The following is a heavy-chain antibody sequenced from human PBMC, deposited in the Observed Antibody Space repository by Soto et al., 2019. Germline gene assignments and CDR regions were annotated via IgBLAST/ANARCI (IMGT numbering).Heavy chain of an antibody. CDR2: LRSDSGDI. CDR1: GFNFNRFT. Sequence: EVQLVESGGLVVPPGWSLRLSCAASGFNFNRFTMHWLRQTTERGLEWVYYLRSDSGDIKYADPVRGRFTISRDNSENSVYMHLNSLRTEDTALYYCAKERDCGGVCFYFDFWGQGTLVTVSS. V-gene: IGHV3-43*01. CDR3: AKERDCGGVCFYFDF. J-gene: IGHJ4*02. D-gene: IGHD2-21*02.